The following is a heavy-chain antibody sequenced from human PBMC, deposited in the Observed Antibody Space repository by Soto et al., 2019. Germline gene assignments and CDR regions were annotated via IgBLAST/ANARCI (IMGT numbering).Heavy chain of an antibody. D-gene: IGHD6-6*01. Sequence: QVQLVQSGAEVKKPGSSVKVSCKASGGTFSSYAISWVRQAPGQGLELMGGIIPIFGTANYAQKFQGRVTITADKSTSTAYMGLSSLRSEDTAVYYCARAVIAARYPPKYYYYGMYVWGQVTTVTVSS. CDR2: IIPIFGTA. J-gene: IGHJ6*02. V-gene: IGHV1-69*06. CDR3: ARAVIAARYPPKYYYYGMYV. CDR1: GGTFSSYA.